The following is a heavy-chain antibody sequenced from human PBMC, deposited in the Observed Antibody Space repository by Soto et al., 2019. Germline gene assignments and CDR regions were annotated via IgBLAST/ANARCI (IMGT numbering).Heavy chain of an antibody. D-gene: IGHD2-8*01. CDR2: IAVGSGYT. V-gene: IGHV1-58*01. Sequence: GASVKVSCKASGFTFTSSAFQWVRQARGQRLEWIGWIAVGSGYTNYAQRFQDRVTLTRDMSTATTYMELSRLTSEDTAIYYCARGDSTDCSNGVCSFFYNHDMDVWGQGTTVTVSS. J-gene: IGHJ6*02. CDR3: ARGDSTDCSNGVCSFFYNHDMDV. CDR1: GFTFTSSA.